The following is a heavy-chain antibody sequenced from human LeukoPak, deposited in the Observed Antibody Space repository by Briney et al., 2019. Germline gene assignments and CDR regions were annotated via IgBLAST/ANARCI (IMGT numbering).Heavy chain of an antibody. Sequence: GGSLRLSCAASGFTFSNYRMHWVPQTPGKGLLRVSRINTDGTGTSYADSVKGRFTISRDGAKNTLYLQMSGLRAEDTAVYYCARVKSGSYYPIDYWGQGTLVTVSS. CDR1: GFTFSNYR. CDR3: ARVKSGSYYPIDY. V-gene: IGHV3-74*01. D-gene: IGHD1-26*01. J-gene: IGHJ4*02. CDR2: INTDGTGT.